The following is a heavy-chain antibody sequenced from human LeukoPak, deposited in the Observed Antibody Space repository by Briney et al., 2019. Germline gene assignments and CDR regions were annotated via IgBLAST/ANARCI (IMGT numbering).Heavy chain of an antibody. D-gene: IGHD6-19*01. V-gene: IGHV3-23*01. CDR3: AKDARRTSGWYFFDY. CDR1: GFAFSSQA. Sequence: GGSLRLSCAASGFAFSSQAMGWVRQAPGKGLEGVSVISDSGSITYYADSVKGRFTISRDNSKNTLFLQMNSLRAEDTAVYYCAKDARRTSGWYFFDYWGQGTLVTVSS. J-gene: IGHJ4*02. CDR2: ISDSGSIT.